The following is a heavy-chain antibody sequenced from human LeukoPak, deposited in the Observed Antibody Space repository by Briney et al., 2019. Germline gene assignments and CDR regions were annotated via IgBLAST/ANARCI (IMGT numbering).Heavy chain of an antibody. D-gene: IGHD1-26*01. J-gene: IGHJ4*02. Sequence: SETLSLTCTVSGGSISSSSYYWGWIRQPPGKGLEWIGSIYYSGSTYYNPSLKSRVTISVDTSKNQFSLKLSSVTAADTAVYYCARRRDVYSGTVYWGQGTLVTVSS. CDR2: IYYSGST. V-gene: IGHV4-39*01. CDR1: GGSISSSSYY. CDR3: ARRRDVYSGTVY.